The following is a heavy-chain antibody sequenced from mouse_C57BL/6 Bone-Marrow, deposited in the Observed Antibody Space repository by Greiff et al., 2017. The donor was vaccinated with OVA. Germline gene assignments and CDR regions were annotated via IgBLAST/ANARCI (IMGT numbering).Heavy chain of an antibody. Sequence: VMLVESGAELARPGASVKLSCKASGYTFTSYGISWVKQRPGQGLEWIGEIYPRSGNTYYNEKFKGKATLTADKSSSTAYMELRSLTSEDSAVYFCARKGNAMDYWGQGTSVTVSS. CDR1: GYTFTSYG. V-gene: IGHV1-81*01. J-gene: IGHJ4*01. CDR2: IYPRSGNT. CDR3: ARKGNAMDY.